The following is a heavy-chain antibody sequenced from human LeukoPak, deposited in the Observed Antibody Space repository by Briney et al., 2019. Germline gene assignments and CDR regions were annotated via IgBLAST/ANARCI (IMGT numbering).Heavy chain of an antibody. CDR3: ARGKAAWYYGSAGRGYFDY. J-gene: IGHJ4*02. Sequence: PSETLSLTCAVYGGSFSGYYWSWIRQPPGKGLEWIGEINHSGSTNYNPSLKSRVTISVDTSKDQFSLQLSSVTAADTAVYYCARGKAAWYYGSAGRGYFDYWGQGTLVTVSS. CDR2: INHSGST. V-gene: IGHV4-34*01. D-gene: IGHD3-10*01. CDR1: GGSFSGYY.